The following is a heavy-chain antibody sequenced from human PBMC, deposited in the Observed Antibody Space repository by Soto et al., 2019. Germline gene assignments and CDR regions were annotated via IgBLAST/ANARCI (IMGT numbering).Heavy chain of an antibody. CDR3: ARGSYYYDSSGYYRMCY. CDR2: IIPIFGTA. CDR1: GGTFSSYA. J-gene: IGHJ4*02. V-gene: IGHV1-69*01. Sequence: QVQLVQSGAEVKMPGSSVKVSCKASGGTFSSYAISWVRQAPGQGLEWMGGIIPIFGTANYAQKFQGRVTITADESKSTAYMELSSLRSEDTAVYYCARGSYYYDSSGYYRMCYWGQGTLVTVSS. D-gene: IGHD3-22*01.